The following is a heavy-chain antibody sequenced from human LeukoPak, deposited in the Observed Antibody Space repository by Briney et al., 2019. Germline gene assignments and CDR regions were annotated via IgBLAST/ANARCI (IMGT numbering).Heavy chain of an antibody. CDR3: ARGGGLDV. Sequence: HTGGSLRLSCAASGFTFSSYWMNWVRQAPGKGLEWVASINHNGNVNYYVDSVKGRFTISRDNAKNSLYLQMSNLRAEDTAVYFCARGGGLDVWGQGATVTVSS. J-gene: IGHJ6*02. D-gene: IGHD3-16*01. CDR1: GFTFSSYW. V-gene: IGHV3-7*03. CDR2: INHNGNVN.